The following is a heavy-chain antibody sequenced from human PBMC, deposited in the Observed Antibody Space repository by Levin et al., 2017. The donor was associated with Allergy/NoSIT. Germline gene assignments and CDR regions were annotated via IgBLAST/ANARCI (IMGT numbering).Heavy chain of an antibody. V-gene: IGHV3-15*01. CDR2: IKTISDGGTT. CDR3: LLGTPGDDAYDN. J-gene: IGHJ3*02. CDR1: GFTFSIGW. D-gene: IGHD1-14*01. Sequence: SGGSLRLSCAASGFTFSIGWMTWVRQAPGKGLEWVGRIKTISDGGTTDYAAPVKGRFTISRDDSKNTVYMKMNSPETEDTAKYYCLLGTPGDDAYDNWVEGRRVAISS.